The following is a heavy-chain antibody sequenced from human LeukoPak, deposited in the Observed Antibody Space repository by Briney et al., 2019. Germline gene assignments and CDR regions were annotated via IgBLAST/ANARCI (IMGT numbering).Heavy chain of an antibody. CDR3: ARDGMATIPY. Sequence: GRSLRLSCTASGFTFSSYGMHWVRQAPGKGLEWVAVIWYDGSNKYYADSVKGRFTISRDNSKNTLYLQMNSLRAEDTAVYYCARDGMATIPYWGQGTLVTVSS. D-gene: IGHD5-24*01. CDR1: GFTFSSYG. J-gene: IGHJ4*02. CDR2: IWYDGSNK. V-gene: IGHV3-33*01.